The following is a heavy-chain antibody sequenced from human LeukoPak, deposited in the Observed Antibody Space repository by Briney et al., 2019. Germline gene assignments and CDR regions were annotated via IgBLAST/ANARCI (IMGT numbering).Heavy chain of an antibody. CDR2: ISYDGSNK. J-gene: IGHJ6*02. CDR1: GFTFSSYG. V-gene: IGHV3-30*18. Sequence: GGSLRLSCAASGFTFSSYGMHWVRQAPGKGLEWVAVISYDGSNKYYADSVKGRFTISRDNSKNTLYLQMNSLRAEDTAVYYCAKDLGDIVVVVAENDYYYGMDVWGQGTTVAVSS. D-gene: IGHD2-15*01. CDR3: AKDLGDIVVVVAENDYYYGMDV.